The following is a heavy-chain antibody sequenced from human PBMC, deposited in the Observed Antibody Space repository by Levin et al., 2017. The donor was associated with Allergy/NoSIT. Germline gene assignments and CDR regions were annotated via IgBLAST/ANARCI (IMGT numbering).Heavy chain of an antibody. CDR1: GGSIRSYY. CDR2: IKSTGST. Sequence: PSETLSLTCTVSGGSIRSYYWSWLRQSAGQGLEWIGRIKSTGSTTYNPSLQSRVTMSVDTSKNQISLKLNSVTAADTAVYYCARQRLTYQGDFDSWGQGTLVTVSS. D-gene: IGHD2-2*01. J-gene: IGHJ4*02. CDR3: ARQRLTYQGDFDS. V-gene: IGHV4-4*07.